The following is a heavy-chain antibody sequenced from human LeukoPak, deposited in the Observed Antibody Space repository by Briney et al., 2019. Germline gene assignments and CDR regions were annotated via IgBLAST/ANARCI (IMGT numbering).Heavy chain of an antibody. CDR1: GFSLSASGVG. CDR2: IYWDDDK. CDR3: VHRTSYDILTTYYPYFDY. Sequence: CGPTLVKPTQTLTLTCTFSGFSLSASGVGVGWIRQPPGKALEWLALIYWDDDKRYSPSLKSRLTITKDTSKNQVVLTMTNMDPVDTATYYCVHRTSYDILTTYYPYFDYWGQGTLVTVS. V-gene: IGHV2-5*02. J-gene: IGHJ4*02. D-gene: IGHD3-9*01.